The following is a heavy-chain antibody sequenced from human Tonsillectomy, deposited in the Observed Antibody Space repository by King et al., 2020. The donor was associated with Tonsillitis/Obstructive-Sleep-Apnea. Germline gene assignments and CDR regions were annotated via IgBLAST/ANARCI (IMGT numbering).Heavy chain of an antibody. J-gene: IGHJ4*02. D-gene: IGHD3-22*01. CDR2: IKQDGSEK. V-gene: IGHV3-7*01. CDR1: GFTFSSYW. Sequence: EVQLVESGGGLVQPGGSLRLSCAASGFTFSSYWMSWVRQAPGKGLEWVANIKQDGSEKYYVDSVKGRFTISRDNAKNSLYLQMNSLRAEDTAVYYCARSYYDSSGYPLFDHWGQGALVTVSS. CDR3: ARSYYDSSGYPLFDH.